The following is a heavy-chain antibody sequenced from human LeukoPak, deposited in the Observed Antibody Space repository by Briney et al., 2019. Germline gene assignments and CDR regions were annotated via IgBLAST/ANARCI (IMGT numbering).Heavy chain of an antibody. V-gene: IGHV4-34*01. CDR2: INHSGST. J-gene: IGHJ4*02. CDR3: ARRGGSAPLYFDY. D-gene: IGHD1-26*01. CDR1: GGSFSGYY. Sequence: SETLSLTCAVYGGSFSGYYWSWIRQPPGKGLEWIGEINHSGSTNYNPSLKSRVTISVDTSKNQFSLKLSSVTAADTAVYYCARRGGSAPLYFDYWGQGTLVTVSS.